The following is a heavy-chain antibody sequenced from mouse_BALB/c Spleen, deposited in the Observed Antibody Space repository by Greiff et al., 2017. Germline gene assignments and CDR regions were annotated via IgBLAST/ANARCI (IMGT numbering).Heavy chain of an antibody. D-gene: IGHD2-10*02. CDR1: GYTFTSYY. Sequence: VQRVESGAELVKPGASVKLSCKASGYTFTSYYMYWVKQRPGQGLEWIGEINPSNGGTNFNEKFKSKATLTVDKSSSTAYMQLSSLTSEDSAVYYCTREYGNYFDYWGQGTTLTVSS. V-gene: IGHV1S81*02. J-gene: IGHJ2*01. CDR3: TREYGNYFDY. CDR2: INPSNGGT.